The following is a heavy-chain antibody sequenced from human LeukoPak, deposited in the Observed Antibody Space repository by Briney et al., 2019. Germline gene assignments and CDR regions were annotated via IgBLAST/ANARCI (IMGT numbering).Heavy chain of an antibody. CDR2: ISAYNGNT. Sequence: ASVKVSCKASGYTFTSYGISWVRQAPGQGLEWMGWISAYNGNTNYAQQLQGRVTITKDTSTSTAYMELRSLRSDDPAVYYWARGRVIAAAALNFDYWGEGTLVTVSP. CDR3: ARGRVIAAAALNFDY. J-gene: IGHJ4*02. CDR1: GYTFTSYG. V-gene: IGHV1-18*04. D-gene: IGHD6-13*01.